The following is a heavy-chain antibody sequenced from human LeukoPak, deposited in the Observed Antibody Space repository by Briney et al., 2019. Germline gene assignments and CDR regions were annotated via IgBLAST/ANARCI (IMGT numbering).Heavy chain of an antibody. CDR1: GGSISSGSYY. CDR2: IYTSGST. D-gene: IGHD3-10*01. V-gene: IGHV4-61*09. Sequence: PSETLSLTCTVSGGSISSGSYYWSWIRQPAGKGLEWIGHIYTSGSTNYNPSLKSRVTISVDTSKNQFSLKLSSVTAADTAVYYCARVGYSSSGNYDRGAFDYWGQGTLVTVSS. CDR3: ARVGYSSSGNYDRGAFDY. J-gene: IGHJ4*02.